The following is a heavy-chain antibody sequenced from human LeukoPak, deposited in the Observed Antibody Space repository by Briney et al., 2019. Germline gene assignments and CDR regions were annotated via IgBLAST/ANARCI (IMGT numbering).Heavy chain of an antibody. Sequence: QPGGSLRLSCAASGFTFSSYWMHWVRQAPGTGLLWVSHINNDGSSATYADSVKGQVTVSRDNAKNTLYLQMSSLRADDTAMYYCARSSYPYFFDYWGQGTLVTVSS. CDR3: ARSSYPYFFDY. D-gene: IGHD2-2*01. CDR1: GFTFSSYW. J-gene: IGHJ4*02. CDR2: INNDGSSA. V-gene: IGHV3-74*01.